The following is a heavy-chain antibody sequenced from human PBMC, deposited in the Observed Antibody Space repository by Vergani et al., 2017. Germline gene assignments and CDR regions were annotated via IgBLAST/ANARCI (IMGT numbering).Heavy chain of an antibody. Sequence: QVQLVESGGGVVQPGRSLRLSCAASGFTFSSYAMHWVRQAPGKGLEWVAVISYDGSNKYYADSVKGRFTISRDNAKNSLYLQMNSLRAEDTAVYYCARVGVEDCSSTSCYPTNNYYYYYMDVWGKGTTVTVSS. V-gene: IGHV3-30*07. J-gene: IGHJ6*03. CDR2: ISYDGSNK. CDR1: GFTFSSYA. D-gene: IGHD2-2*01. CDR3: ARVGVEDCSSTSCYPTNNYYYYYMDV.